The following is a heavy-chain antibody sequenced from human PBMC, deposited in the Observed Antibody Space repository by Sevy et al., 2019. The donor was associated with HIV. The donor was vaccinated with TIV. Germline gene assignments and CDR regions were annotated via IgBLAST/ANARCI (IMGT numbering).Heavy chain of an antibody. CDR1: GFTFSSYW. Sequence: GGSLRLSCAASGFTFSSYWMTWVRQAPGKGLEWVANIKQDGSKKYYVDSVKGRFTISRDNAKNSVYLQMNGLRAEDTAVYYCAREIAAAGSYCGQGTLVTVSS. V-gene: IGHV3-7*01. D-gene: IGHD6-13*01. CDR2: IKQDGSKK. CDR3: AREIAAAGSY. J-gene: IGHJ4*02.